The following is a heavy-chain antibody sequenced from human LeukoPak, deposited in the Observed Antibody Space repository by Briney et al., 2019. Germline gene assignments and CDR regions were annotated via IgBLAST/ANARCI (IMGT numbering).Heavy chain of an antibody. Sequence: GGSLRLSCAASGFTFSDYAMSWVRQAPGKGLEWISTISGSGGSPYYADFVQGRFTISRDNSKNTLYLQMNSLRAEDSAVYYCAKDRHYNSGWYPYFDNWGQGILVTVSS. CDR3: AKDRHYNSGWYPYFDN. V-gene: IGHV3-23*01. J-gene: IGHJ4*02. D-gene: IGHD6-19*01. CDR2: ISGSGGSP. CDR1: GFTFSDYA.